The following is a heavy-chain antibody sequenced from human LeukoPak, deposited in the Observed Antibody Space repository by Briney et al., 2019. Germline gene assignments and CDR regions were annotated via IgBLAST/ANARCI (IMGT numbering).Heavy chain of an antibody. V-gene: IGHV3-7*04. CDR2: INSDGSEG. Sequence: GGSLRLSCAVSGFTFSGFWMSWSRQAPGKGLEWVASINSDGSEGYYADVVKGRFTIPRDNAKNSLYLQMNSLRAEDTAIYYCTRVGYIDEGIDYWGQGTLVTVSS. CDR3: TRVGYIDEGIDY. D-gene: IGHD5-24*01. CDR1: GFTFSGFW. J-gene: IGHJ4*02.